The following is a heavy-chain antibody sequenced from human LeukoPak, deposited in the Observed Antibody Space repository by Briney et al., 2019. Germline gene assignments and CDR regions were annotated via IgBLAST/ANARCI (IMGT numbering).Heavy chain of an antibody. CDR1: GFTFSSYA. Sequence: QPGGSLRLSCAASGFTFSSYAMSWVRQAPGKGLEWVSAISGSGGSTYYADSVKGRFTISRDNSKNTLYLQMNSLRAEDTAVYYCAKRGATWDVWFGDENWFDPWGQGTLVTVSS. J-gene: IGHJ5*02. CDR2: ISGSGGST. V-gene: IGHV3-23*01. CDR3: AKRGATWDVWFGDENWFDP. D-gene: IGHD3-10*01.